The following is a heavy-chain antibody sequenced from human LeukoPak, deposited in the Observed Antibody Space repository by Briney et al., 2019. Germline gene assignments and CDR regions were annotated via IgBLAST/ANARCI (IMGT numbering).Heavy chain of an antibody. D-gene: IGHD3-22*01. CDR3: ASLGGYDSSGYLFDY. CDR1: GFTFSSYA. V-gene: IGHV3-23*01. J-gene: IGHJ4*02. CDR2: ISGSGGST. Sequence: PGGSLRLSCAASGFTFSSYAMSWVRQAPGKGLEWVSAISGSGGSTYYADSVKGRFTISRDNSKNTLYLQMNSLRAVDTAVYYCASLGGYDSSGYLFDYWGQGTLVTVSS.